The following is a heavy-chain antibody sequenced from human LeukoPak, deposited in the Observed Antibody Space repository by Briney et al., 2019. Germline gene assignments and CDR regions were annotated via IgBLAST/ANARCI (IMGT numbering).Heavy chain of an antibody. CDR1: GYTFAGLY. CDR3: AREYSASEH. CDR2: IDPYTGNT. D-gene: IGHD5-12*01. V-gene: IGHV1-2*02. J-gene: IGHJ4*02. Sequence: ASVKVSCKASGYTFAGLYLHWVRQAPGQGLEWMAWIDPYTGNTHYAQKFQGRITVTRDTSVSTTYMELSWLTSDDTARYYCAREYSASEHWGQGTLVTVSS.